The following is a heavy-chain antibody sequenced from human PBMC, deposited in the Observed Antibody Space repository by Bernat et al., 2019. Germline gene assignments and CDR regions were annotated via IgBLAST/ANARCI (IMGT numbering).Heavy chain of an antibody. CDR3: ARNSHATALYYYYYMDV. J-gene: IGHJ6*03. CDR1: GGTFSSYA. V-gene: IGHV1-69*01. Sequence: QVQLVQSGAEVKKPGSSVKVSCKASGGTFSSYAISWVRQAPGQGLEWMGGIIHIFGTANYAQKFQGRVTITADESTSTAYMELSSLRSEDTAVYYCARNSHATALYYYYYMDVWGKGTTVTVSS. D-gene: IGHD4-11*01. CDR2: IIHIFGTA.